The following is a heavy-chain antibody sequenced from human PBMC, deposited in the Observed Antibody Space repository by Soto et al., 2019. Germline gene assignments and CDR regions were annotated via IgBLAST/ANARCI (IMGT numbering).Heavy chain of an antibody. CDR3: ARLYCSGTSCYYNWFDP. D-gene: IGHD2-2*01. J-gene: IGHJ5*02. Sequence: SETLSLTCAVSGGSISSGGYSWSWIRQPPGKGLEWIGYIYHSGSTYYNPSLKSRVTISVDRSKNQFSLKLSSVTAADTAVYYCARLYCSGTSCYYNWFDPWGQGTLVTVSS. V-gene: IGHV4-30-2*01. CDR2: IYHSGST. CDR1: GGSISSGGYS.